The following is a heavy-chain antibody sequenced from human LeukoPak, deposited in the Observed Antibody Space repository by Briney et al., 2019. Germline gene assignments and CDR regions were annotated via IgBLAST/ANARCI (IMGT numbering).Heavy chain of an antibody. V-gene: IGHV4-61*02. CDR3: ARATAWNYHFYMDV. CDR1: GGSITSGTYF. CDR2: IYTGGVT. J-gene: IGHJ6*03. D-gene: IGHD1-1*01. Sequence: SQTLSLTCTVPGGSITSGTYFWTWVRQSAGNGLEWIGRIYTGGVTNYNPSLKSRLSISLDTSKNQFSLKLTSLTAADTAIYYCARATAWNYHFYMDVWGKGTTVSVSS.